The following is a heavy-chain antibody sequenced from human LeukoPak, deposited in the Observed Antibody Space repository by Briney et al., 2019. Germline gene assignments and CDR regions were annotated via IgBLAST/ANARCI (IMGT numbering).Heavy chain of an antibody. CDR2: ISSSSSYI. CDR1: GFTFSSYN. CDR3: ARDPTTTTDIYYYYYMDV. D-gene: IGHD4-17*01. J-gene: IGHJ6*03. Sequence: PGGSLRLSCAASGFTFSSYNMNWVRQAPGKGLEWVSYISSSSSYIYYADSVKGRFTISRDNAKNSLYLQMNSLRAEDTAVYYCARDPTTTTDIYYYYYMDVWGKGTTVTVSS. V-gene: IGHV3-21*01.